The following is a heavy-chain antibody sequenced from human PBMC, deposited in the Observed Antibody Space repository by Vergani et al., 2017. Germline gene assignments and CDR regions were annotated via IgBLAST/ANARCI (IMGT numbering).Heavy chain of an antibody. CDR2: ISWNSGSI. D-gene: IGHD4-17*01. Sequence: EVQLVESGGGLVKPGRSLRLSCAASGFTFDDYAMHWVRHAPGKGLEWVSGISWNSGSIGYADSVKGRFTISRDNAKNSLYLQMNSLRAEDTALYYCAKDYGDSYYYDYMDVWGKGTTVTVSS. V-gene: IGHV3-9*01. J-gene: IGHJ6*03. CDR3: AKDYGDSYYYDYMDV. CDR1: GFTFDDYA.